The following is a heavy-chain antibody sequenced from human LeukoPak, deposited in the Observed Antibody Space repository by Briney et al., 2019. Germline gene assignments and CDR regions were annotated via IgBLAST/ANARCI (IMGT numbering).Heavy chain of an antibody. CDR2: IRSKTYGGTG. V-gene: IGHV3-49*03. J-gene: IGHJ4*02. CDR3: ARFIAAPYYFDY. D-gene: IGHD6-13*01. Sequence: GGSLRLSCTASGFTFGDYAMNWFRQAPGKGLEWVGFIRSKTYGGTGEYAASVKGRFTISRDDSKSIAHLQMNSLRAEDTAVYYCARFIAAPYYFDYWGRGTLVTVSS. CDR1: GFTFGDYA.